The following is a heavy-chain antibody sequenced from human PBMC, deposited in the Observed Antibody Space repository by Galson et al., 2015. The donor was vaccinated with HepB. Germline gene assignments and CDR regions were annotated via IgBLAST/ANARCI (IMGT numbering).Heavy chain of an antibody. CDR2: IYPGDSDT. CDR1: GYSFTGYW. D-gene: IGHD2-15*01. V-gene: IGHV5-51*03. CDR3: ARNGYCSDGACYGFDF. Sequence: QSGAEVKKPGESLKISCETSGYSFTGYWIGWVRQMPGKGLEWMGIIYPGDSDTRYSPSFQGQVTMSIDKSISTAYLHWSSLKASDTAIYYCARNGYCSDGACYGFDFWGQVTLVTVSS. J-gene: IGHJ4*02.